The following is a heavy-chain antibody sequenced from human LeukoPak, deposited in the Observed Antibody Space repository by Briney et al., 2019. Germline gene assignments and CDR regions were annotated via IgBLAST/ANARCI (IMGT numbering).Heavy chain of an antibody. CDR3: AREISMFVNAFDL. CDR2: IWYDGSNE. D-gene: IGHD3-10*02. J-gene: IGHJ3*01. V-gene: IGHV3-33*01. CDR1: GFTFSNSG. Sequence: PGGSLRLSCAASGFTFSNSGMHWVRQAPGKGLEWVAVIWYDGSNEYYADAVKGRFIISRDNSKNTVHLQMNSLRVEDTSVYYRAREISMFVNAFDLWGQGTLVAVSS.